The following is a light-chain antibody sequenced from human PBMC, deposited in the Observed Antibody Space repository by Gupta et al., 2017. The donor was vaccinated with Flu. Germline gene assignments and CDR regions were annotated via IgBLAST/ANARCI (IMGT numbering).Light chain of an antibody. Sequence: QSALTQPPSASESPGQSVTSPCTGTSSDVGGYDYVPWYQHHPGKAPKVMIYEVNKRPSGVPDRFSGSKSGNSASLTVSGLQAEDEADYYCSSFAGNTYVFGTGTKVTVL. CDR2: EVN. CDR1: SSDVGGYDY. J-gene: IGLJ1*01. CDR3: SSFAGNTYV. V-gene: IGLV2-8*01.